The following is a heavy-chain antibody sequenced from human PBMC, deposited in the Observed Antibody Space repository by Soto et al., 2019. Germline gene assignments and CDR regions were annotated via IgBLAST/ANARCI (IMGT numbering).Heavy chain of an antibody. V-gene: IGHV1-18*01. Sequence: QVQLVQSGAEVKKPGASVKVSCKASGYTFTSYGISWVRQAPGQGLEWMGWISAYNGNTNYAQKLQGRVTMTTDTSTSTADMELRSLRSDDTAVYYCARVIAADCSGGSCLSDYWGQGTLVTVSS. CDR2: ISAYNGNT. CDR3: ARVIAADCSGGSCLSDY. D-gene: IGHD2-15*01. CDR1: GYTFTSYG. J-gene: IGHJ4*02.